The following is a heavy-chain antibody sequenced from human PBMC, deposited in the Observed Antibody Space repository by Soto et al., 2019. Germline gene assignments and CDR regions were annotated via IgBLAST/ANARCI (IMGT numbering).Heavy chain of an antibody. J-gene: IGHJ4*02. CDR1: GFTFSSYA. Sequence: GGSLRLSCAASGFTFSSYAMHWVRQAPGKGLEWVAVISYDGSNKYYADSVKGRFTISRDNSKNTLYLQMNSLRAEDTAVYYCAGSVTIFGVVIIGGHFDYWGQGTLVTVSS. CDR2: ISYDGSNK. D-gene: IGHD3-3*01. V-gene: IGHV3-30-3*01. CDR3: AGSVTIFGVVIIGGHFDY.